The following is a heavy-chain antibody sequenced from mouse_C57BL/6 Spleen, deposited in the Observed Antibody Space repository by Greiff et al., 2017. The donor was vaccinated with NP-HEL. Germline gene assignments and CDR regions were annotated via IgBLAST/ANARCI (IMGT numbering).Heavy chain of an antibody. J-gene: IGHJ2*01. CDR2: IDPSDSYT. V-gene: IGHV1-50*01. CDR1: GYTFTSYW. Sequence: QVQLQQPGAELVKPGASVKLSCKASGYTFTSYWMQWVKQRPGQGLEWIGEIDPSDSYTNYNQKFKGKATLTVDTSSSTAYMQLSSLTSEDSAVYYSARYNDYDPLYDYWGQGTTLTVSS. D-gene: IGHD2-4*01. CDR3: ARYNDYDPLYDY.